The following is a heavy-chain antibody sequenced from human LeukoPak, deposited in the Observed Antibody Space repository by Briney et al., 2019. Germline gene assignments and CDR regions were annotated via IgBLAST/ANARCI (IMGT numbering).Heavy chain of an antibody. Sequence: SETLSLTCTVSGYSISSGHYWGWIRQPPGKGLEWIGEINHSGSTNYNPSLKSRVTISVDTSKNQFSLKLSSVTAADTAVYYCARHRAYYYYYRDIWGKGTTVTISS. CDR1: GYSISSGHY. CDR3: ARHRAYYYYYRDI. V-gene: IGHV4-38-2*02. CDR2: INHSGST. J-gene: IGHJ6*03.